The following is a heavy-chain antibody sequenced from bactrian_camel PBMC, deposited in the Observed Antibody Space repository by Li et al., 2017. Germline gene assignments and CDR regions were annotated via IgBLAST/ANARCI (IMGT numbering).Heavy chain of an antibody. J-gene: IGHJ4*01. CDR1: EYRGC. D-gene: IGHD2*01. Sequence: VQLVESGGGSVQAGGSLRLSCVASEYRGCTGWLRQVPGKEREGVATVDSLGIPTYADSVKGRFTLSKDNAKNTLYLQMNMLKPEDTAIYICAAKFPTISCSHSPSTPTSWYDYWGQGTQVTVS. CDR2: VDSLGIP. CDR3: AAKFPTISCSHSPSTPTSWYDY. V-gene: IGHV3S53*01.